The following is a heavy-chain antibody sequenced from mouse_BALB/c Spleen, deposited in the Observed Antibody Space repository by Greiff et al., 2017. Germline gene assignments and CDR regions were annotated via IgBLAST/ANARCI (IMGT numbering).Heavy chain of an antibody. CDR3: ARTVGLITTVVAHMDY. CDR1: GYAFSSYW. CDR2: IYPGDGDT. V-gene: IGHV1-80*01. D-gene: IGHD1-1*01. J-gene: IGHJ4*01. Sequence: VHLVESGAELVRPGSSVKISCKASGYAFSSYWMNWVKQRPGQGLEWIGQIYPGDGDTNYNGKFKGKATLTADKSSSTAYMQLSSLTSEDSAVYFCARTVGLITTVVAHMDYWGQGTSVTVSS.